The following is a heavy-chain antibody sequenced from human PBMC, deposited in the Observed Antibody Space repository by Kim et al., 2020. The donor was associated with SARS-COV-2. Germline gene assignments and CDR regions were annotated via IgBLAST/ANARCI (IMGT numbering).Heavy chain of an antibody. D-gene: IGHD3-10*01. Sequence: GGSLRLSCAASGFTFSSYWMHWVRQAPGKGLVWVSRINSDGSSTNYADSVKGRFTISRDNAKNTLYLQVNSLRVEDTAVYYCARDVGHYSGSGSYFEFDYWGQGTLVTVSS. V-gene: IGHV3-74*01. CDR2: INSDGSST. J-gene: IGHJ4*02. CDR1: GFTFSSYW. CDR3: ARDVGHYSGSGSYFEFDY.